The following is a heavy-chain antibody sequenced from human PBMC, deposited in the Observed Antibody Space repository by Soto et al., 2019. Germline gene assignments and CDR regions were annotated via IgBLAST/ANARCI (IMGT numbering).Heavy chain of an antibody. CDR1: GGSISSGGYY. CDR2: IYYSGNT. J-gene: IGHJ4*02. Sequence: QVQLQESGPGLVKPSQTLSLTCTVSGGSISSGGYYWSWIRQHPGKGLEWIWYIYYSGNTYYNPSLKSRVTISEDTSKNQFSLKLSSVTAADTAVYYCARATYYYDSSGYSDRVLDYWGQGTLVTVSS. D-gene: IGHD3-22*01. V-gene: IGHV4-31*03. CDR3: ARATYYYDSSGYSDRVLDY.